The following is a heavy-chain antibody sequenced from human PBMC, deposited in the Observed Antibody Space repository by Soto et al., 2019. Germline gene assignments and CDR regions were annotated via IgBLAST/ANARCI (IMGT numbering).Heavy chain of an antibody. V-gene: IGHV4-39*01. CDR3: ARQLGYCSGGSCYGAFDI. J-gene: IGHJ3*02. CDR2: IYYSGST. D-gene: IGHD2-15*01. Sequence: QLQLQESGPGLVKPSETLSLTCTVSGGSISSSSYYWGWIRQPPGKGLEWIGSIYYSGSTYYNPSLKSRVTISVDTSKNQFSLKLSSVTAADTAVYYCARQLGYCSGGSCYGAFDIWGQGTMVTVSS. CDR1: GGSISSSSYY.